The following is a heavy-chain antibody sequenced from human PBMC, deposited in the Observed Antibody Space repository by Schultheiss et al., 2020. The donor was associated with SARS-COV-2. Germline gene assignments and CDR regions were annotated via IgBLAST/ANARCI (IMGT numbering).Heavy chain of an antibody. CDR1: GGSFSGYY. V-gene: IGHV4-59*12. J-gene: IGHJ5*02. CDR2: IYYSGST. D-gene: IGHD2-15*01. CDR3: ARAHSTRRVVVVAATVSRLGWFDP. Sequence: SETLSLTCAVYGGSFSGYYWSWIRQPPGKGLEWIGYIYYSGSTNYNPSLKSRVTISVDTSKNQFSLKLSSVTAAVTAVYYCARAHSTRRVVVVAATVSRLGWFDPWGQGTLVTVSS.